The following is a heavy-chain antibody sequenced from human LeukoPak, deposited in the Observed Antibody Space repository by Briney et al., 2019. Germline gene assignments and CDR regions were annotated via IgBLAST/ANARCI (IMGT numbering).Heavy chain of an antibody. J-gene: IGHJ4*02. CDR2: ISASSVKI. CDR3: ARDQSRGQQWMYHLDD. D-gene: IGHD2-2*01. Sequence: GGSLRLSCAASGFTFSSYAMSWVRQAPGKGLEWVSYISASSVKIDYGDAVKGRFTISRDNAKNSLFLQMNSLRVDDTAVYFCARDQSRGQQWMYHLDDWGQGTLVTVSS. CDR1: GFTFSSYA. V-gene: IGHV3-48*01.